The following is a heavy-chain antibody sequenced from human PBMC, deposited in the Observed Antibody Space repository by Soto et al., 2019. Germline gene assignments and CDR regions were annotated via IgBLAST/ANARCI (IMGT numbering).Heavy chain of an antibody. Sequence: QVQLVQSGAEVKKPGASVKVSCRASGYTFTSYDIDWVRQATGQGLEWMGWMNPNSGNTGYAQKFQGRVTMTRNTSISTAYMELSSLTSDDTAVYYCARSTNDYGDRHWGQGTLVTVSS. CDR1: GYTFTSYD. D-gene: IGHD4-17*01. CDR2: MNPNSGNT. J-gene: IGHJ4*02. CDR3: ARSTNDYGDRH. V-gene: IGHV1-8*01.